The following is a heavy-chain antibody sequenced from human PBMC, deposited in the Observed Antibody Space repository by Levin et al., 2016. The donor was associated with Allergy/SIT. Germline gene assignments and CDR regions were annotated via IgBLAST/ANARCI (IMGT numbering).Heavy chain of an antibody. J-gene: IGHJ4*02. Sequence: GESLKISCAASGFTFSNYVMSWVRQAPGKGLKCVSAISGSGGSTYYADSVKGRFTISRDNSKNTVYLQMNSLRAEDTAVYYCAKDYASSGSGPSYFDYWGQGALVTVSS. V-gene: IGHV3-23*01. D-gene: IGHD6-19*01. CDR1: GFTFSNYV. CDR2: ISGSGGST. CDR3: AKDYASSGSGPSYFDY.